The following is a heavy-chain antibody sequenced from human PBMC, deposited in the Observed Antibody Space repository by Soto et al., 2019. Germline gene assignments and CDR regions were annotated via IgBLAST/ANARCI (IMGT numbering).Heavy chain of an antibody. CDR1: GGSFSGYY. V-gene: IGHV4-34*01. CDR3: ARASREGWFDP. CDR2: INHSGST. J-gene: IGHJ5*02. Sequence: QVQLQQWGAGLLKPSETLSLTCAVYGGSFSGYYWSWIRQPPGKGLEWIGEINHSGSTNYNPSLKSRVPMSVDTSKNQFSLKLSSVTAADTAVYYCARASREGWFDPWGQGTLVTVSS.